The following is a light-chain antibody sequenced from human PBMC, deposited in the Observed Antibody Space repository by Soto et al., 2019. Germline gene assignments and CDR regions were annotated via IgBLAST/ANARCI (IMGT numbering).Light chain of an antibody. CDR1: QIISSY. CDR3: QQSYSTPYT. CDR2: AAS. J-gene: IGKJ2*01. Sequence: DIQMTQSPSSLSASVGDRVTITCRASQIISSYLNWYQQKPGTAPRILIYAASSFQSGVPSRFSGSGSGTDFTLTISSLQPEDFATYYCQQSYSTPYTFGQGTKLEIK. V-gene: IGKV1-39*01.